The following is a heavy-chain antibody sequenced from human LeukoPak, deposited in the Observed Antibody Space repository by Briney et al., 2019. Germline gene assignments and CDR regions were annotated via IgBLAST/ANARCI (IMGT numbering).Heavy chain of an antibody. D-gene: IGHD4-17*01. J-gene: IGHJ4*02. CDR3: ARDASSASDTVTHYFDY. CDR2: IYYSGST. Sequence: SETLSLTCTVSGGSISSGGYYWSWIRQHPGEGLEWIGYIYYSGSTYYNPSLKSRVTISVDTSKNQFSLKLSSVTAADTAVYYCARDASSASDTVTHYFDYWGQGTLVTVSS. V-gene: IGHV4-31*03. CDR1: GGSISSGGYY.